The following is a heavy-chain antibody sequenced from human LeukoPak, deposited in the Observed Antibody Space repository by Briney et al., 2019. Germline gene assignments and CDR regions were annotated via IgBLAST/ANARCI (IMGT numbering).Heavy chain of an antibody. CDR3: ARDGDTMVRGVYYYYGMDV. CDR2: ISSSGSTI. J-gene: IGHJ6*04. CDR1: GFTVSSYE. V-gene: IGHV3-48*03. Sequence: PGGSLRLSCAASGFTVSSYEMNWVRQAPGKGLEWVSYISSSGSTIYYADSVKGRFTISRDNAKNSLYLQMNSLRAEDTAVYYCARDGDTMVRGVYYYYGMDVWGKGTTVTVSS. D-gene: IGHD3-10*01.